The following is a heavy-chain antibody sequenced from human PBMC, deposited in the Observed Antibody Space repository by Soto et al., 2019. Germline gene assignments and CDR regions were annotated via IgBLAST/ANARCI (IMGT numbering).Heavy chain of an antibody. V-gene: IGHV1-46*01. J-gene: IGHJ4*02. CDR3: ARRNPSTNRCYYFDF. Sequence: ASVKVSCKASGYTFTSFSVHWVRQAPGQGLEWMGLINPTGGTTNFAHNFQGTVTMTSDTSTSTVYMQLSSLRFEDTAIYYCARRNPSTNRCYYFDFCGQLPLVTFSS. D-gene: IGHD2-2*01. CDR2: INPTGGTT. CDR1: GYTFTSFS.